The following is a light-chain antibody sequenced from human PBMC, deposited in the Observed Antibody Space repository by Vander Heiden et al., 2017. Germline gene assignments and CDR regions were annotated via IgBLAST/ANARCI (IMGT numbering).Light chain of an antibody. CDR2: RNN. Sequence: QSVLTQPPSASGTPGQRVTISCSGTSSNTGSNFLYWYQQLPGTAPKLLIYRNNQRPSGVPDRFSGSKSGTSASLAISELRSEDEADYYCAAWDDSLSCVVFGGGTKLTVL. CDR3: AAWDDSLSCVV. J-gene: IGLJ2*01. CDR1: SSNTGSNF. V-gene: IGLV1-47*01.